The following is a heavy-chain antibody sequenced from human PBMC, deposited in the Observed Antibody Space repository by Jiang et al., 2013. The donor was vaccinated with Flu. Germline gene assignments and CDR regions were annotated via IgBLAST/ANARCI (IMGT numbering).Heavy chain of an antibody. D-gene: IGHD2-2*01. J-gene: IGHJ5*02. CDR2: ITPYNDNT. V-gene: IGHV1-18*01. CDR1: GYIFSSYG. Sequence: EVKKPGASVKVSCKASGYIFSSYGITWVRQAPGQGLEWMGWITPYNDNTEYAQKIQGRVTMTRDTSASTAYMELRNLRSDDTAVYFCARYCSGNSCPRGWFAPWGQGTLVTVSS. CDR3: ARYCSGNSCPRGWFAP.